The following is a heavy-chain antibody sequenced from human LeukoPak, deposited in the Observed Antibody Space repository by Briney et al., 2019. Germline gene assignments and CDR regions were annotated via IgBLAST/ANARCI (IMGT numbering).Heavy chain of an antibody. D-gene: IGHD4-11*01. CDR3: ARAEINDYSRY. CDR1: GGPIRSSIYY. V-gene: IGHV4-39*07. J-gene: IGHJ4*02. Sequence: SETLSLTCTVSGGPIRSSIYYWGWIRQPPGKGLEWIGSIHYSGSTNYNPSLKSRLTISVDTSKNQFSLKLTAVTAADTALYYCARAEINDYSRYWGQGMPIIVSS. CDR2: IHYSGST.